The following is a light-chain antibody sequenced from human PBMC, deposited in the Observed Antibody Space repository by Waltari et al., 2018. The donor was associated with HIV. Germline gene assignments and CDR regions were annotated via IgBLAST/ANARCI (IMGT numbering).Light chain of an antibody. CDR1: DSNTGNDY. V-gene: IGLV1-51*01. CDR3: GTWDFSLSAYV. Sequence: QSVLTQPPSVSAAPGQKVTISCSGRDSNTGNDYVSWYQQLPGTAPKVLIYDNIHRPSGIPDRFSGSKSGTSATLGITGLQTGDEADYYCGTWDFSLSAYVFGTGTKVTVL. J-gene: IGLJ1*01. CDR2: DNI.